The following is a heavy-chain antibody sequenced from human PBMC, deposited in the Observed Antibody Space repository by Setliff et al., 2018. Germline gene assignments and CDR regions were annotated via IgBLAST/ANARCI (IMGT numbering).Heavy chain of an antibody. V-gene: IGHV3-15*01. J-gene: IGHJ4*02. CDR1: GLTLGNAW. Sequence: GGSLRLSCAVSGLTLGNAWMSWVRQAPGKGLEWVGRTKRKSDGGTTDYAAPVKGRFTISRDDSKNMLYLEMNSLKTEDTGVYFCTTDFSFVGGSYSFDQWGQGTLVTVSS. CDR3: TTDFSFVGGSYSFDQ. D-gene: IGHD1-26*01. CDR2: TKRKSDGGTT.